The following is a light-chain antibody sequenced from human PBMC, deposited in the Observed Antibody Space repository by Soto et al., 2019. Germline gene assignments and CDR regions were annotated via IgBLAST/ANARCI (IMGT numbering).Light chain of an antibody. CDR1: QSVSDW. CDR3: QQYNSYTYT. Sequence: DIQMTQSPSTLSASVGDRVTITCRASQSVSDWLAWFQQKPGKAPKVLIYKASSLGSGVPSRFSGSGSGTEFTLTISSLQPDDFATYYCQQYNSYTYTFGQGTKLEIK. V-gene: IGKV1-5*03. J-gene: IGKJ2*01. CDR2: KAS.